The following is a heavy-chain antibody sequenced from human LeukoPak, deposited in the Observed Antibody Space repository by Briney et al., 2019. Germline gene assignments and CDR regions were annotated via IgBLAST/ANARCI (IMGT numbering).Heavy chain of an antibody. CDR1: DFTFGTYA. CDR2: ISYDGGKK. V-gene: IGHV3-30-3*01. Sequence: GRSLRLSCAVSDFTFGTYAMHWVRQAPDKGLEWVAVISYDGGKKYYADSVKGRFTISRDNSKNTLYLQMNSLRTEDTAMYYCASRKDTPHLPDYWGQGTLVTVSS. J-gene: IGHJ4*02. CDR3: ASRKDTPHLPDY. D-gene: IGHD5-18*01.